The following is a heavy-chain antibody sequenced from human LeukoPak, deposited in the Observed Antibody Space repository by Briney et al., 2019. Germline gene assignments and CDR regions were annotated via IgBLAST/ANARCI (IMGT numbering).Heavy chain of an antibody. D-gene: IGHD3-10*01. J-gene: IGHJ4*02. CDR3: AKYYYGSGSYYNSFDY. CDR2: INPNSGGT. V-gene: IGHV1-2*06. Sequence: ASVTVSCKASEYIFTGYYLHWVRQAPGQGLEWMGRINPNSGGTNYAQKFQGRVTMTRDTSISTAYMELSRLRSDDTAVYYCAKYYYGSGSYYNSFDYWGQGTLVTVSS. CDR1: EYIFTGYY.